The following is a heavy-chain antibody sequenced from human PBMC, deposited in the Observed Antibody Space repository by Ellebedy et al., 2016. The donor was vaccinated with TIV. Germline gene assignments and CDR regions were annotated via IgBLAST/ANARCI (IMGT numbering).Heavy chain of an antibody. CDR2: ISYDGSNK. CDR3: AREVDTRWFDP. CDR1: GFTFSSYA. D-gene: IGHD5-18*01. J-gene: IGHJ5*02. Sequence: GESLKISCAASGFTFSSYAMHWVRQAPGKGLEWVAVISYDGSNKYYADSVKGRFTISRDNSKNTLYLQMNSLRAEDTAVYYCAREVDTRWFDPWGQGTLVTVSS. V-gene: IGHV3-30*01.